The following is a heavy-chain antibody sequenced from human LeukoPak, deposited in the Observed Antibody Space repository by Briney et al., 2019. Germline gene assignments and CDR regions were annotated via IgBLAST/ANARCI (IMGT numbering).Heavy chain of an antibody. CDR2: IYHSGST. J-gene: IGHJ4*02. Sequence: SETLSLTCAVSSYSIRSGYYWGWIRQPPGKGLEWIGSIYHSGSTYYNPSLKSRVTISVDTSKNQFSLKLSSVTAADTAVYFCARGQWLVRVYFDYWGQGTLVTVSS. CDR3: ARGQWLVRVYFDY. CDR1: SYSIRSGYY. V-gene: IGHV4-38-2*01. D-gene: IGHD6-19*01.